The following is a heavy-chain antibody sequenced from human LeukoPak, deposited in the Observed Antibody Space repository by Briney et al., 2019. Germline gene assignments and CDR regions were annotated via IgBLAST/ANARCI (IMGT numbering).Heavy chain of an antibody. CDR1: GYTFTSYD. J-gene: IGHJ4*02. CDR3: ARAPWEALDNFDC. D-gene: IGHD1-1*01. Sequence: ASVKVSCKASGYTFTSYDINWVRQATGQGLEWMGWMNPNSGNTGYAQKFQGRVTMTRNTSISTAYMELSSLRSEDTAVYYCARAPWEALDNFDCWGQGTLVTVSS. CDR2: MNPNSGNT. V-gene: IGHV1-8*01.